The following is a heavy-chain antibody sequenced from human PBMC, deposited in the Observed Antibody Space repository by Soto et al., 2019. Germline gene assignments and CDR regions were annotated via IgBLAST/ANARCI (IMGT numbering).Heavy chain of an antibody. CDR3: TRDSGTRSGSSHLLFR. CDR2: IRSKAYGGTT. V-gene: IGHV3-49*03. CDR1: GFTFGDYA. D-gene: IGHD1-26*01. Sequence: GGSLRLSCTASGFTFGDYAMSWFRQAPGKGLEWVGFIRSKAYGGTTEYAASVKGRFTISRDDSKSIAYLQMNSLKTEDTAVYYCTRDSGTRSGSSHLLFRWGQGPLVPVSS. J-gene: IGHJ4*02.